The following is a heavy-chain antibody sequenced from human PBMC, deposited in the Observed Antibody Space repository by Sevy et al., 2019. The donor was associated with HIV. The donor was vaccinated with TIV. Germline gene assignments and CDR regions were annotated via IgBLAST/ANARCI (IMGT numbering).Heavy chain of an antibody. CDR3: ARDFGELIVVVDRFDY. D-gene: IGHD2-21*01. J-gene: IGHJ4*02. V-gene: IGHV1-18*04. CDR1: GYTFTSYG. CDR2: ISAYNGNT. Sequence: ASVKVSCKASGYTFTSYGISWVRQAPGQGLEWMGWISAYNGNTNYAQKLQGRVTMTTDTYTSTAYVELRSLRSDDTAVYYCARDFGELIVVVDRFDYWGQGTLVTVSS.